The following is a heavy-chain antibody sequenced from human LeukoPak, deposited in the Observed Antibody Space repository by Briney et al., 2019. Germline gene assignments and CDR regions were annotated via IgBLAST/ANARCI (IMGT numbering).Heavy chain of an antibody. D-gene: IGHD6-13*01. J-gene: IGHJ6*02. CDR1: GYTFTSYG. CDR2: ISAYNGNT. Sequence: ASVKVSCKASGYTFTSYGISWVRQAPGQGLEWXXWISAYNGNTNYAQKLQGRVTMTTDTSTSTAYMELRSLRSDDTAVYYCARESEQQPYGMDVWGQGTTVTVSS. CDR3: ARESEQQPYGMDV. V-gene: IGHV1-18*01.